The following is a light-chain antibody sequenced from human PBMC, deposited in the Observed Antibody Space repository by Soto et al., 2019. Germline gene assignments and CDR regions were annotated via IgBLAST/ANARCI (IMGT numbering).Light chain of an antibody. CDR2: GAS. V-gene: IGKV3-15*01. CDR1: QSVSSN. J-gene: IGKJ1*01. Sequence: GKKHTPQTLPEYPGKRATLSCRASQSVSSNLAWYQQKPGQAPRLLISGASTRATGIPARFSGSGSRTEFTLTFSSLQSADFAGGYCQHDNTLPRSFGQGTKVDIK. CDR3: QHDNTLPRS.